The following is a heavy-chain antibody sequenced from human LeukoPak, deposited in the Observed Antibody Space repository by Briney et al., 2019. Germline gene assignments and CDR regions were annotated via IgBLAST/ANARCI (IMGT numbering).Heavy chain of an antibody. V-gene: IGHV1-8*01. CDR2: MNPNSGNK. CDR1: GYSFTNFD. Sequence: GASVKVSCKASGYSFTNFDINRVRQATGQGLEWRGWMNPNSGNKGYAQKFQGRVTMTMNTSITTAYMELSSLRSEDTAVYYCARGPQWRGDYYYMDVWGRGTTVTVSS. CDR3: ARGPQWRGDYYYMDV. J-gene: IGHJ6*03. D-gene: IGHD6-19*01.